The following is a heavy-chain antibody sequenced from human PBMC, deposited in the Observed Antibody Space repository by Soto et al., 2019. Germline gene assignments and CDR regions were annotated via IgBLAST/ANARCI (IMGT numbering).Heavy chain of an antibody. D-gene: IGHD3-16*01. Sequence: QVQLVQSGAEVKKPGASVKVSCKVSGYTLTELSMHWVRQTPGKGLEWMGGFDPEGGETIYAQKFQGRVNMTEDTYRDTAYMELSSLRSEDTAVYYCATFGSRSGDGGVIVYWGQGTLVTVSS. CDR3: ATFGSRSGDGGVIVY. J-gene: IGHJ4*02. CDR1: GYTLTELS. V-gene: IGHV1-24*01. CDR2: FDPEGGET.